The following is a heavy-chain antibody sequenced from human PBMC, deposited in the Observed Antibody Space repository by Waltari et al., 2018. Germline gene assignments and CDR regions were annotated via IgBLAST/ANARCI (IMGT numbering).Heavy chain of an antibody. CDR2: IYTSGST. CDR3: ARVAYCSSTSCYAFDI. CDR1: GGSISSYY. J-gene: IGHJ3*02. D-gene: IGHD2-2*01. V-gene: IGHV4-4*07. Sequence: QVQLQESGPGLVKPSETLSLTCTVSGGSISSYYWSWIRQPAGKGLEWIGRIYTSGSTNYNPSLKSRVTMSVDTSKNQFSLKLSSVTAADTAVYYCARVAYCSSTSCYAFDIWGQGTMVTVSS.